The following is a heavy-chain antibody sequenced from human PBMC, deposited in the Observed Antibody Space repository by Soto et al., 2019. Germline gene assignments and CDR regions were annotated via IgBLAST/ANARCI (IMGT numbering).Heavy chain of an antibody. J-gene: IGHJ4*02. D-gene: IGHD3-9*01. Sequence: LRLSCAASGFTVSSNYMSWVRQAPGKGLEWVSVIYSGGSTYYADSVKGRFTISRDNSKNTLYLQMNSLRAEDTAVYYCARVRTLRYFDWPTFDYWGQGTLVTVSS. CDR2: IYSGGST. V-gene: IGHV3-53*01. CDR1: GFTVSSNY. CDR3: ARVRTLRYFDWPTFDY.